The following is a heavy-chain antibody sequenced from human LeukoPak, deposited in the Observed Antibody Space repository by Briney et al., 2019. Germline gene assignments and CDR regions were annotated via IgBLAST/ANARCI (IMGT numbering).Heavy chain of an antibody. D-gene: IGHD3-16*01. CDR2: IRYDGSNK. V-gene: IGHV3-30*02. CDR1: GFTFSSYG. J-gene: IGHJ6*03. Sequence: GGSLRLSCAASGFTFSSYGMHWVRQAPGKGLEWVAFIRYDGSNKYYADSVKGRFTISRDNSKNTLYLQMNSLRAEDTAVYYCAKGGGSPAYYCYYYMDVWGKGTTVTVSS. CDR3: AKGGGSPAYYCYYYMDV.